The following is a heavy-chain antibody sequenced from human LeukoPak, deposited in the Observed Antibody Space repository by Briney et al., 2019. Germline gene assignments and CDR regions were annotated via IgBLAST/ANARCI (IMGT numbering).Heavy chain of an antibody. V-gene: IGHV4-59*08. J-gene: IGHJ4*02. CDR2: IYFSGSS. CDR3: ARHVRSGYNFLDY. Sequence: PAETLSLTCSVSGGFMNNYYWSWLRQPPGKGVEWIGYIYFSGSSNYNPSLKGRVTMSVDTSKNQFSLKLSSVTAADTAVYYCARHVRSGYNFLDYWGQGNLVTVSS. D-gene: IGHD5-24*01. CDR1: GGFMNNYY.